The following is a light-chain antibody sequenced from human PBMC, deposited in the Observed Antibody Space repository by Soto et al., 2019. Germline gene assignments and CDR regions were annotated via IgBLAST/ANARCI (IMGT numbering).Light chain of an antibody. J-gene: IGLJ1*01. Sequence: GPTHPASRCGFPWPLTRLPRNRNTSHVGGYDYVSWYQQHPDKAPKLMIYDVTNRPSGVSNRFSGSKSGNTASLTISGLQAEDEADYYCSSYTSSSTYVFGNGTKVTVL. V-gene: IGLV2-14*03. CDR2: DVT. CDR1: TSHVGGYDY. CDR3: SSYTSSSTYV.